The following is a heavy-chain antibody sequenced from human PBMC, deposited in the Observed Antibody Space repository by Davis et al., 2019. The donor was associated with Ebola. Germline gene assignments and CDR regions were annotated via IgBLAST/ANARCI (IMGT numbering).Heavy chain of an antibody. D-gene: IGHD2-21*01. CDR2: INPGAGST. CDR3: AREGVVIALDS. J-gene: IGHJ4*02. CDR1: GYSFSNYL. Sequence: ASVKVSCKASGYSFSNYLMHWVRQAPGQGPEWMGVINPGAGSTTYAQKFRGRVSMTRDVSTNLIFMELNSLRSEDTAVYYCAREGVVIALDSWGQGTLVTVSS. V-gene: IGHV1-46*01.